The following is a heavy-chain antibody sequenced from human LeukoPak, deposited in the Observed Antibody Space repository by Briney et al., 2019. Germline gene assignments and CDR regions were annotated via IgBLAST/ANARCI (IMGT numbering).Heavy chain of an antibody. D-gene: IGHD2-15*01. V-gene: IGHV4-39*01. CDR2: IYYSGST. Sequence: PSETLSLTCTVSGGFISSSSYYWGWIRQPPGKGLEWIGSIYYSGSTYYNPSLKSRVTISVDTSKNQFSLKLSSVTAADTAVYYCARPLGYCSGGSCSNWFDPWGQGTLVTVSS. CDR1: GGFISSSSYY. J-gene: IGHJ5*02. CDR3: ARPLGYCSGGSCSNWFDP.